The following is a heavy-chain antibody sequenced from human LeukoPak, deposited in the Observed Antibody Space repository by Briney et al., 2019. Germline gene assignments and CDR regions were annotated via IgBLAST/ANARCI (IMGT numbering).Heavy chain of an antibody. CDR3: ARAAPYYYDSSGFIPYYFDY. CDR1: GATFSSYA. Sequence: SGKLSCKASGATFSSYAISWVRQAPGQGLEWRGRIIPILGIANYAQKFQGRVTITADKSTSTAYMELSSLRSEDTAVYYCARAAPYYYDSSGFIPYYFDYWGQGTLVTVSS. CDR2: IIPILGIA. D-gene: IGHD3-22*01. J-gene: IGHJ4*02. V-gene: IGHV1-69*04.